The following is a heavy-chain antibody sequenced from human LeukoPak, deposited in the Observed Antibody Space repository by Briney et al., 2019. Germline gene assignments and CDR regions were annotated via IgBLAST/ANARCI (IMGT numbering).Heavy chain of an antibody. D-gene: IGHD3-3*01. V-gene: IGHV4-59*01. Sequence: KPSETLSLTCTVSGGSISSYYWSWIRQPPGKGLEWIAYIYYSGSTNYNPSLKSRVTTSVDTSKNQFSLKLSSVTAADTAVYYCARGGYYDFWSGYYNFDYWGQGTLVTVSS. CDR1: GGSISSYY. CDR3: ARGGYYDFWSGYYNFDY. J-gene: IGHJ4*02. CDR2: IYYSGST.